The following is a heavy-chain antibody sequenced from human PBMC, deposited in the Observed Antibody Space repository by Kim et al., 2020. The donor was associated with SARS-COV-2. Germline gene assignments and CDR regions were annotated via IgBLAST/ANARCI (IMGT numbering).Heavy chain of an antibody. CDR1: GFTFDDYA. CDR2: ISWNSGSI. D-gene: IGHD1-26*01. CDR3: AKDHPYSGSFDL. J-gene: IGHJ4*02. V-gene: IGHV3-9*01. Sequence: GGSLRLSCAASGFTFDDYAMHWVRQAPGKGLEWVSGISWNSGSIGYADSVKGRFTISRDNAKNSLYLQMNSLRAEDTALYYCAKDHPYSGSFDLWGQGTLVTVSS.